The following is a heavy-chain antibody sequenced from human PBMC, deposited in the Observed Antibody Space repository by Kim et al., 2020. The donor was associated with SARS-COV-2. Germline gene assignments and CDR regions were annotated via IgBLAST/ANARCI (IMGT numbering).Heavy chain of an antibody. D-gene: IGHD3-10*01. V-gene: IGHV4-34*01. CDR3: ARGRFTMVRGVTAIYFDY. J-gene: IGHJ4*01. Sequence: SETLSLTCAVYGGSFSGYYWSWIRQPPGKGLEWIGEINHSGSTNYNPSLKSRVTISVDTSKNQFSLKLSSVTAADTAVYYCARGRFTMVRGVTAIYFDY. CDR2: INHSGST. CDR1: GGSFSGYY.